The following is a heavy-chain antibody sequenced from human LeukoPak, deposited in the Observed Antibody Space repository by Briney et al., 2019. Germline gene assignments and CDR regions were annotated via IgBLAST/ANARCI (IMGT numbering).Heavy chain of an antibody. V-gene: IGHV4-34*01. D-gene: IGHD3-16*01. CDR2: INHSGST. Sequence: PSETLSLTCAVYGGSFSGYYWSWIRQPPGKGLEWIGEINHSGSTNYNPSLKSRVTISVDTFKDQFSLKLSSVTAADTAVYYCARNGRVPSLLGYYYYGMDVWGQGTTVTVSS. CDR1: GGSFSGYY. J-gene: IGHJ6*02. CDR3: ARNGRVPSLLGYYYYGMDV.